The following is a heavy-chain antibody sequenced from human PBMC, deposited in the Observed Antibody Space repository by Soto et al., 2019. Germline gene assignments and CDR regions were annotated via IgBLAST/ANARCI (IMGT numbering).Heavy chain of an antibody. CDR3: ARHQTGTHYALDV. Sequence: PGESLKISCETSGYNFATSWIALVRQMPGKGLEWIGIIYPDDSDTVYSPSFRAQVTSSSDKSIRTAYLQGSSLKAAHTATKYCARHQTGTHYALDVWGQGTTVTVSS. J-gene: IGHJ6*02. V-gene: IGHV5-51*01. CDR1: GYNFATSW. CDR2: IYPDDSDT.